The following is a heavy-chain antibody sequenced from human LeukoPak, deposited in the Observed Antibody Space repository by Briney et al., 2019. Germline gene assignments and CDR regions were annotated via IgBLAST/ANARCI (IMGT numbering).Heavy chain of an antibody. CDR1: GGSISSSSYY. V-gene: IGHV4-39*07. Sequence: SETLSLTCTVSGGSISSSSYYWGWIRQPPGKGLEWIGSIYYSGSTYYNPSLKSRVTISVDTSKNQFSLKLSSVTAADTAVYYCARVYYYDSSGLDYWGQGTLVTVSS. D-gene: IGHD3-22*01. CDR3: ARVYYYDSSGLDY. CDR2: IYYSGST. J-gene: IGHJ4*02.